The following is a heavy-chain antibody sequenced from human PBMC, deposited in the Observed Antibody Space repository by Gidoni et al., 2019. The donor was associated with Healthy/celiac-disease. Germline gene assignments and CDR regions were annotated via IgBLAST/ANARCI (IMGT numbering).Heavy chain of an antibody. CDR1: GFSLSTSGVG. V-gene: IGHV2-5*01. Sequence: QITLKESGPTLVKPTQTLTLTCTFSGFSLSTSGVGVGWIRQPPGKALEWLALIYWNDDKRYSPSLKSRLTITKDTSKNQVVLTMTNMDPVDTATYYCAHRAGDYNYYYYGMDVWGQGTTVTVSS. D-gene: IGHD4-17*01. CDR3: AHRAGDYNYYYYGMDV. J-gene: IGHJ6*02. CDR2: IYWNDDK.